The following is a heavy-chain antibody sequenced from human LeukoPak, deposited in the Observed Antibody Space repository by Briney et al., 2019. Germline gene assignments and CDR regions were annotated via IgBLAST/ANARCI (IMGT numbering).Heavy chain of an antibody. CDR3: ARVHFWSGYSLYYYYYYMDV. Sequence: ASVKVSCKASGYTFTGYYVHWVRQAPGQGLEWMGWINPNSDGTNYAQKLQGRVTMTTDTSTSTAYMELRSLRSDDTAVYYCARVHFWSGYSLYYYYYYMDVWGKGTTVTVSS. CDR2: INPNSDGT. CDR1: GYTFTGYY. V-gene: IGHV1-2*02. J-gene: IGHJ6*03. D-gene: IGHD3-3*02.